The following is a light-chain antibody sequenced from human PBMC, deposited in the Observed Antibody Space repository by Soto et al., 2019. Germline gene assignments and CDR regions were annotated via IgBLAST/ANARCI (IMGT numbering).Light chain of an antibody. V-gene: IGKV1-5*03. J-gene: IGKJ3*01. CDR3: QQSFT. CDR1: QSISSW. Sequence: DIQMTQSPSTLSASVGDRVTITCRASQSISSWLAWYQQKPGKAPKLLIYKASSLESGVPSRFRGSGSGTAFTLTISSLQPDDFATYYCQQSFTFGPGTKVDIK. CDR2: KAS.